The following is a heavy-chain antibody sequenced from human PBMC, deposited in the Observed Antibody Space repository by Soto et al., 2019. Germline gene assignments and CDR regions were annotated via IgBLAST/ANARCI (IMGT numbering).Heavy chain of an antibody. V-gene: IGHV3-23*01. CDR2: ISGSGGST. Sequence: GWSLRLSCASSVFTFSSYAMSWVRQAPGKGLEWVSAISGSGGSTYYADSVKGRFTISRDNSKNTLYLQMNSLRAEDTAVYYCAKDRRSSWYSPFDYWGQGTLVTVSS. CDR3: AKDRRSSWYSPFDY. CDR1: VFTFSSYA. D-gene: IGHD6-13*01. J-gene: IGHJ4*02.